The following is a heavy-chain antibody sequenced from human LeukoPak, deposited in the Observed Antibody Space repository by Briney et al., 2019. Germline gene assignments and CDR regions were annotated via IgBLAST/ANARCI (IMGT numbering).Heavy chain of an antibody. Sequence: PSETLSLTCAVYGGSFSGYYWSWVRQPPGKGLEWIGEINHSGSTNYNPSLKSRVTISVDTSKNQFSLKLSSVTAADTAVYYCARVRLYYVHDYWGQGTMVTVSS. V-gene: IGHV4-34*01. D-gene: IGHD3-10*02. CDR2: INHSGST. CDR3: ARVRLYYVHDY. CDR1: GGSFSGYY. J-gene: IGHJ4*02.